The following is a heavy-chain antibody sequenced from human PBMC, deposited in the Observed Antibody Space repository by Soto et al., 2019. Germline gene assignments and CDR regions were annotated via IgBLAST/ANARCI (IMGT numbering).Heavy chain of an antibody. J-gene: IGHJ6*02. D-gene: IGHD2-2*01. CDR1: GGYISSGGYY. CDR2: IYYSGST. CDR3: ARFWRGPAAIYYYYGMNV. V-gene: IGHV4-31*03. Sequence: QVQLQESGPGLVKPSQTLSLTCTVSGGYISSGGYYWSWIRQHPGKGLEWIGYIYYSGSTYYNPSLKSRVTISADTSKNQFYLKLSSVTAADSAVYYCARFWRGPAAIYYYYGMNVWGQGTTVTVSS.